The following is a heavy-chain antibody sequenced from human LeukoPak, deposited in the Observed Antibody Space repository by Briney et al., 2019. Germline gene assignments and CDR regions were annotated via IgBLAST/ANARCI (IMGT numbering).Heavy chain of an antibody. V-gene: IGHV3-74*01. D-gene: IGHD2-15*01. Sequence: GGSLRLSCAASGFTFSSYWMHWVRQAPGKGLVWVSRINSDGSSTSYADSVKGRFTISRDNAKNTLYLQVNSLRAEDTAVYYCTTDTRRVVVPKWGQGTLVTVSS. CDR2: INSDGSST. CDR3: TTDTRRVVVPK. J-gene: IGHJ4*02. CDR1: GFTFSSYW.